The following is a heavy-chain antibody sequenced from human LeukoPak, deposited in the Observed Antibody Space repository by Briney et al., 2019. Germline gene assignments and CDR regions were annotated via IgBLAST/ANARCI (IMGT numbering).Heavy chain of an antibody. CDR1: GGTFSSYA. D-gene: IGHD2-2*01. J-gene: IGHJ4*02. V-gene: IGHV1-69*13. Sequence: SVKVSCKASGGTFSSYAISWVRQAPGQGLEWMGGIIPIFGTANYAQKFQGRVTITADESTSTAYMELSSLRSEDTAVYYCARFSSCSSTSCYDYWGQGTLVTVSS. CDR2: IIPIFGTA. CDR3: ARFSSCSSTSCYDY.